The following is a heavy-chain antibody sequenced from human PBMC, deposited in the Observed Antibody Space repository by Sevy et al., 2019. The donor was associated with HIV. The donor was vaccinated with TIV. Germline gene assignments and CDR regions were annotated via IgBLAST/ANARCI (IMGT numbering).Heavy chain of an antibody. J-gene: IGHJ3*02. CDR3: AKDRESLRSYYDTSGYYYGHASDI. D-gene: IGHD3-22*01. CDR2: ISGSGGST. V-gene: IGHV3-23*01. CDR1: GFTFVSYA. Sequence: GGSLRLSCAASGFTFVSYAMTWVRQAPGKGLEWVSTISGSGGSTFYADSMKGRFTVSRDNSKNTLYLQMNSLRAEDTTVYYCAKDRESLRSYYDTSGYYYGHASDIWGQGTMVTVSS.